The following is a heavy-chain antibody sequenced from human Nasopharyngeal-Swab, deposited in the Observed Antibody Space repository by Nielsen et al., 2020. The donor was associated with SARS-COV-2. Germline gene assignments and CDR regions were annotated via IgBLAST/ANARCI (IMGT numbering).Heavy chain of an antibody. V-gene: IGHV3-30-3*01. CDR1: YA. CDR3: ARGGSSYYFDY. D-gene: IGHD6-6*01. CDR2: ISYDGSNK. J-gene: IGHJ4*02. Sequence: YARHRVLRVPGKGLEWVAVISYDGSNKYYADSVKGRFTISRDNSKNTLYLQMNSLRAEDTAVYYCARGGSSYYFDYWGQGTLVTVSS.